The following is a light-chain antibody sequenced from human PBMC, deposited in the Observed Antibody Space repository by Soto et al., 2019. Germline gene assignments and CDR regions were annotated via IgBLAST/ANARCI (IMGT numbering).Light chain of an antibody. J-gene: IGKJ4*01. V-gene: IGKV3-11*01. CDR3: QQRSNWPPKLT. CDR2: DAS. CDR1: QSVSSY. Sequence: EIVLTQSPATLSLSPGERATLSCRASQSVSSYLAWYQQKPGQAPRLLIYDASNRATGIPARFSGSGSGTDFTLTISSLEPEDYAVYYCQQRSNWPPKLTFGGGTKVEIK.